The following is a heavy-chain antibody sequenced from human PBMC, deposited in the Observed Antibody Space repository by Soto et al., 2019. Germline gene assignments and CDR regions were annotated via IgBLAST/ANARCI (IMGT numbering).Heavy chain of an antibody. V-gene: IGHV3-23*01. J-gene: IGHJ5*02. CDR3: AKDSYAAVYDFWSGFLSPWFDP. CDR1: GFTFSSYA. CDR2: ISGSGGST. Sequence: PGGSLRLSCAASGFTFSSYAMSWVRQAPGKGLEWVSAISGSGGSTYYADSVKGRFTISRDNSKNTLYLQMNSLRAEDTAVYYCAKDSYAAVYDFWSGFLSPWFDPWGQGTLVTVSS. D-gene: IGHD3-3*01.